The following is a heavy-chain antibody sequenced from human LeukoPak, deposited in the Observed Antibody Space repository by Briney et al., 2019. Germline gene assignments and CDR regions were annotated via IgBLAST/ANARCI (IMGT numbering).Heavy chain of an antibody. Sequence: PGRSLRLSCAASGFTFSSYGMHWVRQAPGKGLEWVAVISYDGSNKYYAASVKGRFTISRDNSKTTLYLQMNSLRAEDTAVYYCAKDYYYYDSSGYYPSYYYYYMDVWGKGTTVTVSS. J-gene: IGHJ6*03. CDR2: ISYDGSNK. V-gene: IGHV3-30*18. CDR3: AKDYYYYDSSGYYPSYYYYYMDV. CDR1: GFTFSSYG. D-gene: IGHD3-22*01.